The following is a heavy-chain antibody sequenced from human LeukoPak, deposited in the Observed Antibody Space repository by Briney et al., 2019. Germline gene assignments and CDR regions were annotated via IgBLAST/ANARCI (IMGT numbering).Heavy chain of an antibody. V-gene: IGHV4-59*01. CDR1: GGSISSYY. CDR2: IYYSGST. J-gene: IGHJ6*02. CDR3: ARDRSPQPMDV. Sequence: NPSETLSLTCTVSGGSISSYYWSWIRQPPGKGLEWIGYIYYSGSTNYNPSLKSRVTISVDTSKNQFSLKLSSVTAADTAVYYCARDRSPQPMDVWGQGTTVTVSS. D-gene: IGHD1-1*01.